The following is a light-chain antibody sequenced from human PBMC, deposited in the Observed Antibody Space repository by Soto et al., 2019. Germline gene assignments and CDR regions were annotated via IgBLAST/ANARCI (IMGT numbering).Light chain of an antibody. J-gene: IGKJ1*01. Sequence: DIQMTQFPSTLTPSVGDRVTITCRASRSISDWLAWYQQKPGKAPKLLIFDASTLKSGVSSRFSGSGSGTEFTLTITGLQPEDGATYYCLQYSSHSWTFGQGTKVDIK. CDR3: LQYSSHSWT. V-gene: IGKV1-5*01. CDR2: DAS. CDR1: RSISDW.